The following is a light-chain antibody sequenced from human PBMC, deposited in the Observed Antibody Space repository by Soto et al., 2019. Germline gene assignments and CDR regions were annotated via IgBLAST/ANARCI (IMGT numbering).Light chain of an antibody. CDR2: EVS. CDR3: SSYTSSTTPWV. V-gene: IGLV2-14*01. CDR1: SSDVGGYNY. Sequence: QSVLTQPASVSGSPGQSITISCTGTSSDVGGYNYVSWYQQHPGKAHKFMVYEVSNRPSGVSNRFSGSKSGNTASLTISGLQAEDEGFYYCSSYTSSTTPWVFGGGTQLTVL. J-gene: IGLJ3*02.